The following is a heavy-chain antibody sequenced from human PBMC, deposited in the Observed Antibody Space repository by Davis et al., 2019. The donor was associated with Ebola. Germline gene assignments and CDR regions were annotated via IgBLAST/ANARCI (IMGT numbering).Heavy chain of an antibody. CDR3: ARGFEPYAMDV. CDR1: GFSFSSYW. Sequence: GESLKISCAASGFSFSSYWMSWVRQAPGKGLEWVANINQDGSQINYVDSVRGRFTISRDNAKNALYLQMNSLRVEDTAVYYCARGFEPYAMDVWGQGTTVTVSS. J-gene: IGHJ6*02. V-gene: IGHV3-7*01. CDR2: INQDGSQI. D-gene: IGHD3-16*01.